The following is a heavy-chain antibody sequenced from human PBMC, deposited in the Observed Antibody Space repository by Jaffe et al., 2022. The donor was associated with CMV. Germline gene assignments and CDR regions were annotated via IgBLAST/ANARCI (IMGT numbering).Heavy chain of an antibody. CDR3: ASSPAYCDGDCTPVDY. V-gene: IGHV4-4*02. CDR2: IYHSGTT. D-gene: IGHD2-21*02. J-gene: IGHJ4*02. Sequence: QVQLQESGPGLVKPSGTLSLTCTISGGSITSRNWWSWVRQPPGKGLEWIGEIYHSGTTKHDPSLKSRVTISMDKSKNQVSLKLNSVTAADTAVYYCASSPAYCDGDCTPVDYWGQGILVTVSS. CDR1: GGSITSRNW.